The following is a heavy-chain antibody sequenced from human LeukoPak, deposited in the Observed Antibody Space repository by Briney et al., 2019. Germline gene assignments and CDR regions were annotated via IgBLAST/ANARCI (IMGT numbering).Heavy chain of an antibody. CDR3: ARIGYSSSSLDY. V-gene: IGHV3-7*01. CDR2: INQDGSTK. Sequence: GGSLRLSCAASGFTFSNYWMTWVRQAPGKGLEWVANINQDGSTKYYVDSVKGRFTISRDNAKNSVYLQVNSLTAEDTALYYCARIGYSSSSLDYWGQGTLVTVSS. CDR1: GFTFSNYW. J-gene: IGHJ4*02. D-gene: IGHD6-6*01.